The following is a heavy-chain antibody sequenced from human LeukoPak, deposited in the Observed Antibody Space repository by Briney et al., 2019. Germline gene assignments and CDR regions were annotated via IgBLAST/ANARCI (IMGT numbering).Heavy chain of an antibody. CDR1: GYNFNTYG. CDR3: LRDAQRPRLTPDY. Sequence: ASVKVSCKASGYNFNTYGISWVRQAPGQGLEWMGWISTYNGDTSYVQNLQGRVTMTTDTSTSTAYMELMSLRSDDTAVYYCLRDAQRPRLTPDYWGQGTLVTVSS. V-gene: IGHV1-18*01. CDR2: ISTYNGDT. D-gene: IGHD6-25*01. J-gene: IGHJ4*02.